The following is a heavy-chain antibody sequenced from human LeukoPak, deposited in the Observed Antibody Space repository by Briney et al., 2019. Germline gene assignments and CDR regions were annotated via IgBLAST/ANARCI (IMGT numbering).Heavy chain of an antibody. D-gene: IGHD6-13*01. V-gene: IGHV3-21*01. CDR1: GFTFSSYS. Sequence: GGSLRLSCAASGFTFSSYSMNWVRQAPGKGLEWVSSISSSSSYIYYADSVKGRFTISRDNAKNSLYLQMNSLRAEDTAVYYCARNGEYSSSWPFDYWGQGTLVTVSS. CDR2: ISSSSSYI. CDR3: ARNGEYSSSWPFDY. J-gene: IGHJ4*02.